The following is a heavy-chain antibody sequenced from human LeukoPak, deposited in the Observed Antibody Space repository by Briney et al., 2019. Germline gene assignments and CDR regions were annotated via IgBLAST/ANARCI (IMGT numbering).Heavy chain of an antibody. D-gene: IGHD1-1*01. CDR1: GFTFSGSS. CDR3: ARGRGTTGLYYFDY. J-gene: IGHJ4*02. V-gene: IGHV3-48*02. CDR2: IRSSSSTI. Sequence: GGSLRLSCAASGFTFSGSSMNWVRQAPGKGLEWLSYIRSSSSTIYYADSVKGRFTISRDNAKNSLSLRMNSLRDEDTAVYYCARGRGTTGLYYFDYWGQGTLVTVSS.